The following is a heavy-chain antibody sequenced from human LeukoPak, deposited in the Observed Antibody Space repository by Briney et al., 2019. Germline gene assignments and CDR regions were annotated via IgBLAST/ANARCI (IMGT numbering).Heavy chain of an antibody. Sequence: GGSLRLSCIASGFTFSDYWMHWVRQAPGKGPVWVSRIISDGSSVSYVDSVKGRFIMSRDNAKNTLYLQVNSLRAEDTAVYYCAKGGKWDVTPFDYWGQGTLVTVSS. CDR2: IISDGSSV. CDR3: AKGGKWDVTPFDY. V-gene: IGHV3-74*01. J-gene: IGHJ4*02. CDR1: GFTFSDYW. D-gene: IGHD1-26*01.